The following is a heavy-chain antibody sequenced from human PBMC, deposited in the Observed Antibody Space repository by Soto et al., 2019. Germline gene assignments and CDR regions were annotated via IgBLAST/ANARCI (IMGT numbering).Heavy chain of an antibody. V-gene: IGHV4-30-4*01. D-gene: IGHD4-17*01. CDR1: GGSISSGDYY. Sequence: QVQLQESGPGLVKPSQTLSLTCTVSGGSISSGDYYWSWIRQPPGKGLEWIGYIYYSGSAYYNPYIKRRVTISVDTSKNHFSLKLSSVTAADTAVYYCARGTTVTRAFDIWGQGTMVTVSS. J-gene: IGHJ3*02. CDR2: IYYSGSA. CDR3: ARGTTVTRAFDI.